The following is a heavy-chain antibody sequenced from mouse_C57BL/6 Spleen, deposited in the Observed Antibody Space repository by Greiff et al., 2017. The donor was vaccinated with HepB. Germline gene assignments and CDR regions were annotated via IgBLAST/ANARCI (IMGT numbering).Heavy chain of an antibody. CDR3: ARPFYYDYGYFDY. V-gene: IGHV5-17*01. CDR1: GFTFSDYG. Sequence: EVQVVESGGGLVKPGGSLKLSCAASGFTFSDYGMHWVRQAPEKGLEWVAYISSGSSTIYYADTVKGRFTISRDNAKNTLFLQMTSLRSEDTAMYDCARPFYYDYGYFDYWGQGTTLTVSS. CDR2: ISSGSSTI. J-gene: IGHJ2*01. D-gene: IGHD2-4*01.